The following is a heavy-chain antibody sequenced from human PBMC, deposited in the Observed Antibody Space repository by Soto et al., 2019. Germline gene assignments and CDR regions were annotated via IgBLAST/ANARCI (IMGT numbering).Heavy chain of an antibody. V-gene: IGHV4-34*01. CDR2: INHSGST. Sequence: SETLSLTFAVYGGSVSGCYWSWIRQPPGKGLEWIGEINHSGSTNHNPSLKSRVTISVDTSKNQFSLKLSSVTAADTAVYYCARGRDYYDSGSYSDCGQGPLVTVSS. J-gene: IGHJ4*02. D-gene: IGHD3-10*01. CDR3: ARGRDYYDSGSYSD. CDR1: GGSVSGCY.